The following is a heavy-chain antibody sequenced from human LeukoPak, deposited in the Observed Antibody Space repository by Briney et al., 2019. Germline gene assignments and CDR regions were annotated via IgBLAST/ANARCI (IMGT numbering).Heavy chain of an antibody. V-gene: IGHV4-59*01. CDR2: IYYSGST. Sequence: SETLSLTCTVSGGSISSYYWSWIRWPPGEGLEWIGYIYYSGSTNYNPSLKSRVTISVDTSKNQFSLKLSSVTAADTAVYYCASRRDGYNRDYWGQGTLVTVSS. J-gene: IGHJ4*02. D-gene: IGHD5-24*01. CDR1: GGSISSYY. CDR3: ASRRDGYNRDY.